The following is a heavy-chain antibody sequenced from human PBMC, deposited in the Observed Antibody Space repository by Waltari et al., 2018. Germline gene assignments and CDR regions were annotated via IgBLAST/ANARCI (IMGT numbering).Heavy chain of an antibody. Sequence: QVELVESGGGVVPPGRSLRPSCAASGFICCIYVMPGCRAAPGAGRGGGGGWGAVISYDGSDKYYADSVKGRFTVSRDNSKNTLFLQMNSLRAEDTAMYYCAKDEATGDDFYQYMDVWGKGTTVTVSS. V-gene: IGHV3-30*18. J-gene: IGHJ6*03. CDR3: AKDEATGDDFYQYMDV. D-gene: IGHD5-12*01. CDR2: ISYDGSDK. CDR1: GFICCIYV.